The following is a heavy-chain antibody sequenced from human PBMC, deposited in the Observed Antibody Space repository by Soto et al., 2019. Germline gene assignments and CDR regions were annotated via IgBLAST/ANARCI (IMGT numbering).Heavy chain of an antibody. CDR2: ISAYNGNT. V-gene: IGHV1-18*01. D-gene: IGHD2-2*01. CDR3: ARDDIVVVPAAISGRKNTPPYYMDV. Sequence: QVQLVQSGAEVKKPGASVKVSCKASGYTFTSYGISWVRQAPGQGLEWMGWISAYNGNTNYAQKLQGRVTMTTDTSTSTAYMELRSLRSDDTAVYYCARDDIVVVPAAISGRKNTPPYYMDVWGKGTTVTVSS. CDR1: GYTFTSYG. J-gene: IGHJ6*03.